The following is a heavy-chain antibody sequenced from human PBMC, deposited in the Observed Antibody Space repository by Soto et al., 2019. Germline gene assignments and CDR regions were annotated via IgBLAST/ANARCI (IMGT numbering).Heavy chain of an antibody. Sequence: GASVKVSCKASGYTFTGYYMHWVRQAPGQGLEWMGWINPNSGGTNYAQKFQGRFTLTIDTSTGTAYMELRSLRSDDTAVYYCARDRGGDFRYGMDVWGQGTSVTVSS. J-gene: IGHJ6*02. CDR2: INPNSGGT. V-gene: IGHV1-2*02. D-gene: IGHD2-21*02. CDR1: GYTFTGYY. CDR3: ARDRGGDFRYGMDV.